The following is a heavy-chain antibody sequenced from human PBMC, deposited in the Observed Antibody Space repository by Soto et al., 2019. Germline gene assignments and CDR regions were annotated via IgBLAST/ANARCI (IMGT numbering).Heavy chain of an antibody. Sequence: PSETLSLTCTVSGGSISSGGYYWSWIRQHPGKGLEWIGYIYYSGSTYYNPSLKSRVTISVDTSKNQFSLKLSSVTAADTAVYYCASLISRFTEPQRFDYWGQGTLVTVSS. CDR2: IYYSGST. CDR1: GGSISSGGYY. V-gene: IGHV4-31*03. J-gene: IGHJ4*02. CDR3: ASLISRFTEPQRFDY. D-gene: IGHD2-2*01.